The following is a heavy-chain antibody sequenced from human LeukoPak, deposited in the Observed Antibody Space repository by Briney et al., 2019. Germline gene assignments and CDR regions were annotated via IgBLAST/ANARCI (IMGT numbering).Heavy chain of an antibody. CDR1: GGSISSSNW. CDR2: IYHSGST. V-gene: IGHV4-4*02. D-gene: IGHD3-10*01. J-gene: IGHJ3*02. Sequence: SSETLSLTCAVSGGSISSSNWWSWVRQPPGKGLEWIGEIYHSGSTNYNPSLKSRVTISVDKSKNQFSLKLSSVTAANTAVYYCARVAYYYGSGPPDAFDIWGQGTMVTVSS. CDR3: ARVAYYYGSGPPDAFDI.